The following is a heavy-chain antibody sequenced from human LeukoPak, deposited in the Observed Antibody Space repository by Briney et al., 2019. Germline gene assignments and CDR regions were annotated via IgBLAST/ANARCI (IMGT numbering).Heavy chain of an antibody. J-gene: IGHJ6*02. CDR1: GGTFSSYA. V-gene: IGHV1-69*04. D-gene: IGHD3-22*01. CDR2: IIPILGIA. CDR3: AREGVVPRGPYGMDV. Sequence: SVKVSCTASGGTFSSYAISWVRQAPGQGLEWMGRIIPILGIANYAQKFQGRVTITADKSTSTAYMELSSLRSEDTAVYYCAREGVVPRGPYGMDVWGQGTTVTVSS.